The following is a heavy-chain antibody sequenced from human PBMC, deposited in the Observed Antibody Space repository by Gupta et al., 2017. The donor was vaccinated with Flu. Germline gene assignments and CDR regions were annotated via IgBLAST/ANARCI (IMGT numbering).Heavy chain of an antibody. D-gene: IGHD3-10*01. V-gene: IGHV3-13*01. J-gene: IGHJ2*01. Sequence: EIHWVRKGAGKGLEWVAFIGTRNDAYYPDSVNGRFIIARENAKNSVYLQMDSLRPGDTAVDYCARDWGLAGAFRANGDFDLWGRGTLVSVSS. CDR3: ARDWGLAGAFRANGDFDL. CDR2: IGTRNDA. CDR1: E.